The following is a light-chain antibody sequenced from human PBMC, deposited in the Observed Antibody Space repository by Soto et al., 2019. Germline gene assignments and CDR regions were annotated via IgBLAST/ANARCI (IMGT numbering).Light chain of an antibody. CDR3: TQGINSLFT. Sequence: EIVLTQSLATLSLSPGERATLSCRASQSISSYLAWYQQKPDQAPRLLIYDASNRATGIPARFSGSGSGTDFTLTISSLEPEDFAVYSSTQGINSLFTFGPVTILDIK. CDR1: QSISSY. V-gene: IGKV3-11*01. J-gene: IGKJ3*01. CDR2: DAS.